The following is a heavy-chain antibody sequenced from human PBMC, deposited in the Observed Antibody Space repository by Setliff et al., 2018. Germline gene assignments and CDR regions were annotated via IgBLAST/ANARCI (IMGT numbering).Heavy chain of an antibody. CDR2: IDSSSTWI. D-gene: IGHD3-22*01. J-gene: IGHJ4*02. V-gene: IGHV3-21*04. CDR1: GFTFSNHW. Sequence: GGSLRLSCAASGFTFSNHWMHWVRQTPGKGLVWVSSIDSSSTWIYYADSVKGRFPISRDSSQNKIHLQMDSLRAEDTGKYFCARADSDSYYPYYFDFWGQGVLVTVSS. CDR3: ARADSDSYYPYYFDF.